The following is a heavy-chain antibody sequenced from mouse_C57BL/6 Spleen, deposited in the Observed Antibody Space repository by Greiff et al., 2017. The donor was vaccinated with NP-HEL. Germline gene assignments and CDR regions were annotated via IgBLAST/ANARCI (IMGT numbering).Heavy chain of an antibody. Sequence: QVQLKESGPGLVQPSQSLSITCTVSGFSLTSYGVHWVRQSPGKGLEWLGVIWSGGSTDYNAAFISRLSISKDNSKSQVFFKMNSLQADDTAIYYCAREDYDGEWYYAMDYWGQGTSVTVSS. J-gene: IGHJ4*01. CDR2: IWSGGST. CDR3: AREDYDGEWYYAMDY. D-gene: IGHD2-4*01. CDR1: GFSLTSYG. V-gene: IGHV2-2*01.